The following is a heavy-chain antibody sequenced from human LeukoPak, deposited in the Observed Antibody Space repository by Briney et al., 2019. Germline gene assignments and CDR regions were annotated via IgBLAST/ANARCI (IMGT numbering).Heavy chain of an antibody. CDR3: ARGPGTWYYY. V-gene: IGHV4-39*01. J-gene: IGHJ4*02. Sequence: SETLSLTCTVSGGSISSSSHYWVWIRQPPGKGLEWIGGIFYSGRTWYNPSLKSRVTISVDTSKNRFSLKLSSVTAADTAVYYCARGPGTWYYYWGQGTLVTVSS. CDR1: GGSISSSSHY. CDR2: IFYSGRT. D-gene: IGHD6-13*01.